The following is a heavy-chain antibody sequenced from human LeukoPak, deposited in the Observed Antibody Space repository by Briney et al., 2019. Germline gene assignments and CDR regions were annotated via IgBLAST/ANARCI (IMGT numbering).Heavy chain of an antibody. D-gene: IGHD1-26*01. V-gene: IGHV1-8*01. Sequence: ASVKVSCKASGYTFTSYDINWVRQATGQGLEWMGWMNPNSGNTGYAQKFQGRVTMTRNTSISTAYMELSSLRSEDTAVYYCAGRRKVGRRDAFDIWGQGTMVTVSS. J-gene: IGHJ3*02. CDR1: GYTFTSYD. CDR2: MNPNSGNT. CDR3: AGRRKVGRRDAFDI.